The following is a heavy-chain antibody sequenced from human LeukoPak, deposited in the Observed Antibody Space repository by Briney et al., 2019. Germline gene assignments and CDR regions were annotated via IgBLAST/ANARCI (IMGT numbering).Heavy chain of an antibody. D-gene: IGHD4/OR15-4a*01. CDR2: ISGSGGST. CDR1: GFTFSSYA. Sequence: QSGGSLRLSCAASGFTFSSYAMSWVRQAPGKGLEWVSAISGSGGSTYYADSVKGRLTISRDNSKNTLYLQMNSLRAEDTAVYYCAKDGALPGAFDIWGQGTMVTVSS. J-gene: IGHJ3*02. V-gene: IGHV3-23*01. CDR3: AKDGALPGAFDI.